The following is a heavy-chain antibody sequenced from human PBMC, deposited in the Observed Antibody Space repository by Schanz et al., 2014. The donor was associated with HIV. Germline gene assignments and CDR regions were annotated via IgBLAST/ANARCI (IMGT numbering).Heavy chain of an antibody. CDR1: GFPFNSYG. D-gene: IGHD3-22*01. J-gene: IGHJ4*02. CDR3: AKPEYDSSGNSQTHFDY. CDR2: TSYDGIKK. V-gene: IGHV3-30*18. Sequence: QVQLVESGGGVVQPGRSLTLSCVASGFPFNSYGMHWVRQAPGKGLEWVAVTSYDGIKKNFADSVRGRFTISRDNSKNTLYLQMTALRTEDTAIYYCAKPEYDSSGNSQTHFDYWGQGTLVTVSS.